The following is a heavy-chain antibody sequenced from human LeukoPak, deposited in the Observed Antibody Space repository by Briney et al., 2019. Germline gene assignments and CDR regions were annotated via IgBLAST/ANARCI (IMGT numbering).Heavy chain of an antibody. Sequence: SETLSLTCTVSGGSISSYYWSWVRQPPGKGLEWIGEINDSESTNYNPSLKSRVTISIDTSKKQFSLKLRSVTAADTAIYYCARETAAAGSFIAINDYWGQGTLVTVSS. J-gene: IGHJ4*02. CDR1: GGSISSYY. CDR3: ARETAAAGSFIAINDY. D-gene: IGHD6-13*01. CDR2: INDSEST. V-gene: IGHV4-59*12.